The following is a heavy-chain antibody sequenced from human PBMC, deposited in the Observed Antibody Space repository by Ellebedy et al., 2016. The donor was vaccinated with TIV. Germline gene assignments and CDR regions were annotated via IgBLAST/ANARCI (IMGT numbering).Heavy chain of an antibody. CDR3: ARLSHQIPD. Sequence: SETLSLTCAVYGGSFSNYYWSWIRRPPGKGLEWIGEIYHSGSTNYNPSLKSRVTISVDKSKNQFSLKLSSVTAADTAVYYCARLSHQIPDWGQGILVTVSS. J-gene: IGHJ4*02. CDR2: IYHSGST. CDR1: GGSFSNYY. V-gene: IGHV4-34*01.